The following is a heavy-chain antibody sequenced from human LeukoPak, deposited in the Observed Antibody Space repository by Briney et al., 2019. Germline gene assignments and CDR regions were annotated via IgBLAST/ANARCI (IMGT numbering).Heavy chain of an antibody. CDR3: TRDRGLYYGDYAFDY. V-gene: IGHV1-18*01. CDR2: ISAYNGNT. J-gene: IGHJ4*02. CDR1: GYTFTSYG. Sequence: ASVKVSCKASGYTFTSYGISWVRQAPGQGLEWMGWISAYNGNTNYAQKLQGRVTMTTDTSTSTAYMELRSLRSDDTAVYYCTRDRGLYYGDYAFDYWGQGTLVTVSS. D-gene: IGHD4-17*01.